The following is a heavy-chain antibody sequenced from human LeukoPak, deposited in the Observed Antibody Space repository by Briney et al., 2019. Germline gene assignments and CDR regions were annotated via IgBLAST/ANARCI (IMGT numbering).Heavy chain of an antibody. CDR1: GFIFRRYA. D-gene: IGHD2-2*01. J-gene: IGHJ4*02. Sequence: PGGSLRLSCAASGFIFRRYAINWVRQAPGKGLEWVSAISGSGDSTYYADSVKGRFTISRDNSKNTLYMQMNSLRVEDTAVYYCAKGVAIVVVPAAIDWGQGTLVTVSS. V-gene: IGHV3-23*01. CDR3: AKGVAIVVVPAAID. CDR2: ISGSGDST.